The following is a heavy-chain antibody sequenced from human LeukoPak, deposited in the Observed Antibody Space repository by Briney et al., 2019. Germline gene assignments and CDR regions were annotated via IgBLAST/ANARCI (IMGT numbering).Heavy chain of an antibody. CDR1: GFTFSSHN. J-gene: IGHJ6*02. V-gene: IGHV3-48*01. CDR2: IRGGSNTI. CDR3: TRTGYRHGMDV. D-gene: IGHD3-16*02. Sequence: PGGSLRLSCAASGFTFSSHNMNWVRQAPGRGLEWVSFIRGGSNTIYYADSVKGRFTVSRDNGKNTLDLQLNSLRVEDTAVYFCTRTGYRHGMDVWGQGTTVTVSS.